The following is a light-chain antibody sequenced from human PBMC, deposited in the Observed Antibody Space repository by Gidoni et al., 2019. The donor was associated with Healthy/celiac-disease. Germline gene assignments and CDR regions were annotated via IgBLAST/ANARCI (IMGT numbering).Light chain of an antibody. Sequence: SYEVTQPPSVSVSPGQTASIPCSGDKLGDKFACWYQQKPGESPVLVIYQDSKRPSGIPERFSGSNSGNTATLTISGTQAVDEADYYCQAWDSSTVVFGGGTKLTVL. CDR2: QDS. V-gene: IGLV3-1*01. CDR1: KLGDKF. CDR3: QAWDSSTVV. J-gene: IGLJ2*01.